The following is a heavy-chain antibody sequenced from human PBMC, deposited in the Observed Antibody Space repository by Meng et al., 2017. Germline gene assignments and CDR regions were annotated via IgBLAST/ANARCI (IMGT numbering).Heavy chain of an antibody. CDR1: GFTFDDYG. CDR2: INWNGGST. Sequence: GESLKISCAASGFTFDDYGMSWVRQAPGKGLEWVSGINWNGGSTGYADSVKGRFTISRDNAKNSLYLQMNSLRAEDTALYYCARDEGYSYGYYPYYYGMDVWGQGTTVTVSS. J-gene: IGHJ6*02. D-gene: IGHD5-18*01. CDR3: ARDEGYSYGYYPYYYGMDV. V-gene: IGHV3-20*04.